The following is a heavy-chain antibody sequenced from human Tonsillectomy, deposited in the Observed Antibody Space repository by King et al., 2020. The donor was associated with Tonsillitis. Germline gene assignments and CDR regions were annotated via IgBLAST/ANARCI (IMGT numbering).Heavy chain of an antibody. CDR3: AKDPTGGWFGEELNYFDY. J-gene: IGHJ4*02. CDR1: GFTFSNYG. V-gene: IGHV3-30*02. Sequence: VQLVESGGGVVQPGGSLRLSCAASGFTFSNYGMHWVRQAPGKGLEWVAFIRYDGSKKYYADSVKGRFAISRDDSRNTFYLQMNSLRADDTAVYYCAKDPTGGWFGEELNYFDYWGQGTLVTVSS. D-gene: IGHD3-10*01. CDR2: IRYDGSKK.